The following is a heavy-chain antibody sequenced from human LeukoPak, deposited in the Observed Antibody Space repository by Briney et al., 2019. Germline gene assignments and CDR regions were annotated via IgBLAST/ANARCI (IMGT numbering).Heavy chain of an antibody. J-gene: IGHJ2*01. CDR1: GGSISSYY. V-gene: IGHV4-59*01. CDR3: ARDMGGFNWYFDL. CDR2: IYYSGST. D-gene: IGHD1-26*01. Sequence: SETLSLTCTVSGGSISSYYWSWIRQPPGKGLEWIGYIYYSGSTNYNPSLKSRVTISVDTSKNQFSLKLSSVTAADTAVYYCARDMGGFNWYFDLWGRGTLVTVSS.